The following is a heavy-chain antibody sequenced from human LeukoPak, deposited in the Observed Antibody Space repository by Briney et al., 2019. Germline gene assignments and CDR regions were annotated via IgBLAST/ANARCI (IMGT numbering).Heavy chain of an antibody. V-gene: IGHV1-18*01. CDR1: GYTFISYG. J-gene: IGHJ4*02. D-gene: IGHD3-10*01. CDR3: ARDLSYGSGIRNFDY. Sequence: ASVKFSCKASGYTFISYGISWVRQAPGQGPEWMGWVSAYNGNTSYVQKFQGRVTMTTDTSTRTVYMELRSLRSDDTAVYYCARDLSYGSGIRNFDYWGQGTLVIVSS. CDR2: VSAYNGNT.